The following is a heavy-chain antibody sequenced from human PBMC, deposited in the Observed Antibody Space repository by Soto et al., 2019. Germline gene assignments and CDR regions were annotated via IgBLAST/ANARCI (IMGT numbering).Heavy chain of an antibody. CDR2: INHSGST. CDR3: ARAQAGMERRPPHAQRTFDY. D-gene: IGHD6-25*01. J-gene: IGHJ4*02. Sequence: SETLSLTCAVYGGSFSGYYWSWIRQPPGKGLEWIGEINHSGSTNYNPSLKSRVTISVDTSKNQFSLKLSSVTAADTAVYYCARAQAGMERRPPHAQRTFDYWGQGTLVTVSS. CDR1: GGSFSGYY. V-gene: IGHV4-34*01.